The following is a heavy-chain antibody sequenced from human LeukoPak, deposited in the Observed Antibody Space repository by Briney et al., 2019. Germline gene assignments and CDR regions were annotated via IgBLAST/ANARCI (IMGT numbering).Heavy chain of an antibody. D-gene: IGHD3-10*01. CDR2: MNPNSGNT. Sequence: ASVKVSCKASGYSFTSYDINWVRQATGQGPEWMGWMNPNSGNTGYAQKFQGRVTMTRNTSISTAYMELSSLRSEDTAVYYCARATKNPNYYGSGLGYRPLGYWGQGTLVTVSS. V-gene: IGHV1-8*01. CDR1: GYSFTSYD. CDR3: ARATKNPNYYGSGLGYRPLGY. J-gene: IGHJ4*02.